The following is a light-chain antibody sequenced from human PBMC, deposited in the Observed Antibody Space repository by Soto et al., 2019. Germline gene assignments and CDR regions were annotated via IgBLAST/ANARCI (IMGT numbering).Light chain of an antibody. CDR3: QQSLTTPWT. CDR2: AAS. J-gene: IGKJ1*01. V-gene: IGKV1-39*01. CDR1: QSISTY. Sequence: DIQMTQSPSSLSASVGDRVTITCRASQSISTYINWYQHKPGQGPKLLIYAASNLQSGVPSRFSGSGSGTDFTLTISSLQPEDFATYFCQQSLTTPWTFGLGTKVEVK.